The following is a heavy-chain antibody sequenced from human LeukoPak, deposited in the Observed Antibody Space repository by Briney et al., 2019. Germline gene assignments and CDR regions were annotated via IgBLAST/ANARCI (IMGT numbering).Heavy chain of an antibody. D-gene: IGHD2-2*01. CDR3: ARDLYPQPFDI. CDR2: ISGSGGST. J-gene: IGHJ3*02. CDR1: GFTFSNYA. V-gene: IGHV3-23*01. Sequence: GRSLRLSCAASGFTFSNYAMSWVRQAPGKGLEWVSGISGSGGSTYYADSVKGRFTISRDNAKNSLYLQMNSLRAEDTAVYYCARDLYPQPFDIWGQGTMVTVSS.